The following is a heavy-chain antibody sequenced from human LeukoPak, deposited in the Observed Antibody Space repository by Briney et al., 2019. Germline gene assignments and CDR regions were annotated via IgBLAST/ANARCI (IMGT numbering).Heavy chain of an antibody. Sequence: PSETLSLTCAVYGGSFSGYYWSWIRQPPGKGLEWIGEINHSGSTNYNPSLKSQVTISVDTSKNQFSLKLSSVTAADTAVYYCANTGGDSGFIFDSWGQGILVTVSS. D-gene: IGHD3-22*01. V-gene: IGHV4-34*01. J-gene: IGHJ4*02. CDR3: ANTGGDSGFIFDS. CDR2: INHSGST. CDR1: GGSFSGYY.